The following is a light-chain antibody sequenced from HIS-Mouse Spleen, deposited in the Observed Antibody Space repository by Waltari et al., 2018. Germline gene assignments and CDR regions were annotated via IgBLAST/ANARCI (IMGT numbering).Light chain of an antibody. J-gene: IGLJ3*02. CDR2: EGS. Sequence: QSALTQPASVSGSPGQSITISCTGPSSDVGSYNLVPWYQQHPGKAPKLMIYEGSKRPSGVSNRFSGSKSGNTASLTISGLQAEDEADYYCCSYAGSSTLVFGGGTKLTVL. CDR1: SSDVGSYNL. V-gene: IGLV2-23*01. CDR3: CSYAGSSTLV.